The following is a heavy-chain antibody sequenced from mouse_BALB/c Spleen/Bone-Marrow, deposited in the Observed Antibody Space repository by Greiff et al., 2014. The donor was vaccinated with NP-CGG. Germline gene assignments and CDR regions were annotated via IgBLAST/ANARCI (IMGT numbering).Heavy chain of an antibody. V-gene: IGHV1-31*01. CDR1: GYSFTGYY. Sequence: EVQLQQSGPELVKPGASVKISCKASGYSFTGYYMHWVKQSHVKSLEWIGRINPYNGATSYNQNFKDKASLTVDKSSSTAYMELHSLTSEDSAVYYCAEGGYGNGFDYWGQGTTLTVSS. CDR3: AEGGYGNGFDY. J-gene: IGHJ2*01. CDR2: INPYNGAT. D-gene: IGHD2-1*01.